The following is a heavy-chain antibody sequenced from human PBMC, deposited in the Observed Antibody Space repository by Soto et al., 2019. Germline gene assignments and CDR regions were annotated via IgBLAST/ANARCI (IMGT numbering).Heavy chain of an antibody. Sequence: TSETLSLTCAVYGESFSGYYCSWIRQPPGKGLEWIGEINHSGNTNYNPSLKSRVSMSVDTSKNQFSLILSSVTAADTAVYYCARKGGYSGYDPPSAFDYWGQGTLVTVSS. CDR3: ARKGGYSGYDPPSAFDY. CDR1: GESFSGYY. CDR2: INHSGNT. J-gene: IGHJ4*02. V-gene: IGHV4-34*01. D-gene: IGHD5-12*01.